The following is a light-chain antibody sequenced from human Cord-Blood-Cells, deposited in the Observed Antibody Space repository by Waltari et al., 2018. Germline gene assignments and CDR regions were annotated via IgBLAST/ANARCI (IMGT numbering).Light chain of an antibody. Sequence: DILMTQSPSTLSASVGDRVTITCRASQSISSWLAWYQQKPGKAPKLLIYKASSLESGVPSRFSGSGSGTEFTLTISSLQPDDFATYYCQQYNSYSFTFGPGTKVDIK. CDR3: QQYNSYSFT. CDR1: QSISSW. J-gene: IGKJ3*01. CDR2: KAS. V-gene: IGKV1-5*03.